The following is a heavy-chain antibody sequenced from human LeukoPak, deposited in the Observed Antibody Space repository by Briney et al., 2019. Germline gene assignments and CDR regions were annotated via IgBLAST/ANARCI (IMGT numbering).Heavy chain of an antibody. CDR3: ARGGVAATRPWHNWFDP. D-gene: IGHD2-15*01. J-gene: IGHJ5*02. CDR1: GYTFTSYA. CDR2: INAGNGNT. V-gene: IGHV1-3*03. Sequence: GASVKVSCKASGYTFTSYAMHWVRQAPGQRLEWMGWINAGNGNTKYSQEFQGRVTITRDTSASTAYMELSSLRSEDMAVYYCARGGVAATRPWHNWFDPWGQGTLVTVSS.